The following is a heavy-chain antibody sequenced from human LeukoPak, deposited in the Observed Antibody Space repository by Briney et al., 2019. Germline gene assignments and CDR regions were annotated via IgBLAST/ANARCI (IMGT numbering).Heavy chain of an antibody. J-gene: IGHJ4*01. CDR3: ARDPVTMAPFSYYYGSGXXYSDY. D-gene: IGHD3-10*01. Sequence: ASVKVSCRASGYTFTSYGISWVRHAPGQGLEWMGCISAYNGNTNYAQKLQGRVTMTTDTSTSTAYLELRSLRYDDTAVYYCARDPVTMAPFSYYYGSGXXYSDYWGXGNLVTVS. CDR1: GYTFTSYG. CDR2: ISAYNGNT. V-gene: IGHV1-18*01.